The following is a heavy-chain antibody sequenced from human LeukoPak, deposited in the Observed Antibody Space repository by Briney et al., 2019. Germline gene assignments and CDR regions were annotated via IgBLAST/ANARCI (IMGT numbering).Heavy chain of an antibody. CDR3: AKGGYSYGNA. V-gene: IGHV3-30*18. J-gene: IGHJ5*02. Sequence: GGSLRLSCAASGFTFSSYGMHWVRQAPGKGLEWVAVISYDGSNKYYADSVKGRFTISRDNSKNTLYLQMNSLRAEDTAVYYCAKGGYSYGNAWGQGTLVTVSS. CDR2: ISYDGSNK. CDR1: GFTFSSYG. D-gene: IGHD5-18*01.